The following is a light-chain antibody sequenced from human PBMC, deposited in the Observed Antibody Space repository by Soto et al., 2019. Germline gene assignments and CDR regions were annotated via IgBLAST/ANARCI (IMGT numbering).Light chain of an antibody. CDR1: SSDVGGYNY. V-gene: IGLV2-14*03. CDR3: SSYTSSSTLV. Sequence: QSALTQPASVSGSPEQSITISCTGTSSDVGGYNYVSWYQQHPGKAPKLMIYDVSNRPSGVSNRFSGSKSDNTASLTISGLQAEDEADYYCSSYTSSSTLVFGGGTKVTVL. CDR2: DVS. J-gene: IGLJ2*01.